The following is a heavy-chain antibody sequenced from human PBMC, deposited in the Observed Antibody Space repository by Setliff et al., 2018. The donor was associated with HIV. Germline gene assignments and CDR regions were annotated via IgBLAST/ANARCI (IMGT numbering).Heavy chain of an antibody. Sequence: PSETLSLTCAVYGGSFSGYYWSWIRQPPGKGLEWIGEINHNGNAYYNPSLKSRVTISVDRSKNQFSLKLSSVTAADTAVYYCARRGDFFYYAMDVWGQGTTVTVSS. V-gene: IGHV4-34*01. CDR1: GGSFSGYY. CDR2: INHNGNA. CDR3: ARRGDFFYYAMDV. J-gene: IGHJ6*02.